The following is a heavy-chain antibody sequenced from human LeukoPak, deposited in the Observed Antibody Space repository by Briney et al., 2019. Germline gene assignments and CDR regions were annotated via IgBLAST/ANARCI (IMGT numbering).Heavy chain of an antibody. CDR1: GGSISSYY. V-gene: IGHV4-4*07. CDR2: IYTSGST. J-gene: IGHJ4*02. D-gene: IGHD3-3*01. CDR3: ARDILYDFWSGYSIDPI. Sequence: SETLSLTCTVPGGSISSYYWSWIRQPAGKGLEWIGRIYTSGSTNYNPSLKSRVTMSVDTSKNQFSLKLSSVTAADTAVYYCARDILYDFWSGYSIDPIWGQGTLVTVSS.